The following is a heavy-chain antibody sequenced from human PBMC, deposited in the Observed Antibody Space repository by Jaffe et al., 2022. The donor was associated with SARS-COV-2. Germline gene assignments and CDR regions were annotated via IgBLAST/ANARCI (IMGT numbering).Heavy chain of an antibody. CDR2: ILGDGSST. V-gene: IGHV3-23*04. CDR1: GFTFSSYA. J-gene: IGHJ4*02. Sequence: EVQLVESGGGLVQSGGSLRLSCAASGFTFSSYAMSWVRQAPGKGLEWVSAILGDGSSTYYADSVKGRFSISRDNSKNTLSLQMNSLRAEDTAVYYCAPWRYYGPRSHDHWGQGTLVTVSS. D-gene: IGHD3-10*01. CDR3: APWRYYGPRSHDH.